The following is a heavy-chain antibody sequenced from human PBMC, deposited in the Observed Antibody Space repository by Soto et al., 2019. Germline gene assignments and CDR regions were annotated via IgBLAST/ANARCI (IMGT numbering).Heavy chain of an antibody. D-gene: IGHD6-19*01. CDR1: GFTFDDYA. V-gene: IGHV3-9*01. CDR3: AKDPNSSGWYYFDY. J-gene: IGHJ4*02. Sequence: PGGSLRLSCAASGFTFDDYAMYWVRQAPGKGLEWVSGISWNSGSIGYADSVKGRFTISRDNAKNSLYLQMNSLRAEDTTLYYCAKDPNSSGWYYFDYWGQGTLVTVSP. CDR2: ISWNSGSI.